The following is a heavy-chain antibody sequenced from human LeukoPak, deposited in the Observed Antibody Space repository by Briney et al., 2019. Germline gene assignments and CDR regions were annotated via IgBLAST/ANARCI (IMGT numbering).Heavy chain of an antibody. V-gene: IGHV4-59*01. CDR3: ARGRVGYSSSWSI. J-gene: IGHJ3*02. CDR2: IYYSGST. CDR1: GGSISNYY. D-gene: IGHD6-13*01. Sequence: PSETLSLTCTVSGGSISNYYWSWIRQPPGKELEWLGYIYYSGSTNYNPSLKSRVTISVDTSKNQFSLKLSSVTAADTAVYYCARGRVGYSSSWSIWGQGTMVTVSS.